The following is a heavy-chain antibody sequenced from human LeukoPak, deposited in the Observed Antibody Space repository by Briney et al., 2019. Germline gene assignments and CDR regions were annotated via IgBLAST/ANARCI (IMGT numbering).Heavy chain of an antibody. CDR1: GYTLTELS. CDR3: ATYGSGNYYNPFDY. D-gene: IGHD3-10*01. Sequence: ASVKVSCKVSGYTLTELSMHWVRQAPGKGLEWMGGFDPEDGETIYAQKFQGRVTMTEDTSTDTAYMELSSLRSEDMAMYYCATYGSGNYYNPFDYWGQGTLVTVSS. V-gene: IGHV1-24*01. CDR2: FDPEDGET. J-gene: IGHJ4*02.